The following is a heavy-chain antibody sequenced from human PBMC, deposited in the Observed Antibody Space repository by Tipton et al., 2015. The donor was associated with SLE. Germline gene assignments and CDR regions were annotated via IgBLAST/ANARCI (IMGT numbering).Heavy chain of an antibody. D-gene: IGHD3-10*01. CDR1: GFTFDDYA. Sequence: SLRLSCAASGFTFDDYAMHWVRQAPGKGLEWVSGISWNSGNIDYADSVKGRFTISRDNAKNSLYLQMNSLRAEDTALYYCAKDPTMVQGVIMGGEFDCWVQGTLVTVSS. CDR3: AKDPTMVQGVIMGGEFDC. CDR2: ISWNSGNI. J-gene: IGHJ4*02. V-gene: IGHV3-9*01.